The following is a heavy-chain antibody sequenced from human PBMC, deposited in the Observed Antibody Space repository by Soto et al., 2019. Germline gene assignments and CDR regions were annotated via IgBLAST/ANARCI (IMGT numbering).Heavy chain of an antibody. CDR2: ISDDGVSK. J-gene: IGHJ4*02. CDR3: ARAYYFGSGTSYTLYY. CDR1: GFTFSNYG. Sequence: GGSLRLSCAASGFTFSNYGMHWVRQAPGKGLEWVAAISDDGVSKYYADSVQGRFTISRDSSESAVFLQMNSLRPDDTALYFCARAYYFGSGTSYTLYYWGQGTQVTVSS. V-gene: IGHV3-30*03. D-gene: IGHD3-10*01.